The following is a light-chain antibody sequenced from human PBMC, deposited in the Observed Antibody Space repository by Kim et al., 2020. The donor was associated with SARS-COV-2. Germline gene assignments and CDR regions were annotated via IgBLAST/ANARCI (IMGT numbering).Light chain of an antibody. CDR1: HSDSSN. V-gene: IGKV3-15*01. CDR3: QQYDNWPQT. J-gene: IGKJ1*01. Sequence: PGERATLAFRARHSDSSNLAWYQPRPGQAPRLVIYGASTRATGIPARFSGGGSETDFTLTISSLQSEDSAVYYCQQYDNWPQTFGQGTKVDIK. CDR2: GAS.